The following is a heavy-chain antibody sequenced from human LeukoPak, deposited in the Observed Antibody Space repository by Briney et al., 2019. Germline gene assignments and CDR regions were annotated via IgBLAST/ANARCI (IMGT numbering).Heavy chain of an antibody. CDR3: ARSHSVWTSFDY. D-gene: IGHD3/OR15-3a*01. CDR1: GGSINSYH. V-gene: IGHV4-59*01. CDR2: IYYSGST. J-gene: IGHJ4*02. Sequence: SETLSLTCTVSGGSINSYHWSWIRQPPGKGLEWIGYIYYSGSTNYNPSLKSRVTISVDTSKNQFSLKLSSVTAADTAVYYCARSHSVWTSFDYWGQGTLVTVSS.